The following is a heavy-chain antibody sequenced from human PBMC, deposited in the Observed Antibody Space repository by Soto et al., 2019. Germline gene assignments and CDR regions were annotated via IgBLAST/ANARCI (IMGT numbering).Heavy chain of an antibody. V-gene: IGHV1-18*01. J-gene: IGHJ6*02. CDR2: ISAYNGNT. CDR1: GYTFTSYG. CDR3: ASGIAAAPRSFGMDV. Sequence: ASVKVSCKASGYTFTSYGISWVRQAPGQGLEWMGWISAYNGNTNYAQKLQGRVTMTTDTSTSTAYMELRSLRSDDTAVYYCASGIAAAPRSFGMDVWGQGTTVTVSS. D-gene: IGHD6-13*01.